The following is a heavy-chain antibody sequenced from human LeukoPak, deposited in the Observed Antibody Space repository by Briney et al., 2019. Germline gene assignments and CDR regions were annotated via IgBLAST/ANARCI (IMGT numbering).Heavy chain of an antibody. CDR2: IYYSGSN. Sequence: SETLSLTCTVSGGSISSSSYYCGWIRQPPGKGLEWIGSIYYSGSNYYNPSLKSRVTISVDTSKNQFSLKLSSVTAADTAVYYLSKLSIAARKRAKDAFEIWGPGTMVTVSS. CDR1: GGSISSSSYY. D-gene: IGHD6-13*01. CDR3: SKLSIAARKRAKDAFEI. V-gene: IGHV4-39*01. J-gene: IGHJ3*02.